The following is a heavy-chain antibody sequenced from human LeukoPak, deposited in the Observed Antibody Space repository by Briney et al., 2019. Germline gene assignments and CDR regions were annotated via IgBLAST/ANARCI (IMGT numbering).Heavy chain of an antibody. CDR3: ARGREVAGTVGY. J-gene: IGHJ4*01. CDR2: ITLNSGDT. V-gene: IGHV1-2*02. CDR1: GHTFTVYY. D-gene: IGHD6-19*01. Sequence: GASVKVSCKASGHTFTVYYIHWVRQAPGQGLEWMGWITLNSGDTKYAQKFQGRVTMTRDTSISTAYMELSRLTSDDTAVYYCARGREVAGTVGYWGHGTLVTVSS.